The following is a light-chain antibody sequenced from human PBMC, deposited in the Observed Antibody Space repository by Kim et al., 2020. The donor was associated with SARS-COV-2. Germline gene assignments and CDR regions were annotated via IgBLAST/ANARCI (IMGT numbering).Light chain of an antibody. CDR3: QQTYSTPLT. CDR2: AAS. CDR1: QSISSY. J-gene: IGKJ4*01. Sequence: SASVGDRVSITCRASQSISSYLNWYQQKPGKVPKLLIYAASSLQSGVPSRFSGSGSGTDFTLTISSLQPEDFASYYCQQTYSTPLTFGGGTKLEI. V-gene: IGKV1-39*01.